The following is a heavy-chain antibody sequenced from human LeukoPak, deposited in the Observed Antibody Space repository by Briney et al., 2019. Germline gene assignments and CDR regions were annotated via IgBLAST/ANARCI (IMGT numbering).Heavy chain of an antibody. D-gene: IGHD3-10*01. V-gene: IGHV4-39*07. CDR2: IYYSGST. CDR1: GGTISSSSYY. CDR3: ARRMVRGPRYYFDY. Sequence: SETLSLTCTVSGGTISSSSYYWGWIRQPPGQGLEWIGSIYYSGSTCYNPSLRSRVTISLDPSKNHISLKLNSLTAADTAVYYCARRMVRGPRYYFDYWGQGTLVTVSS. J-gene: IGHJ4*02.